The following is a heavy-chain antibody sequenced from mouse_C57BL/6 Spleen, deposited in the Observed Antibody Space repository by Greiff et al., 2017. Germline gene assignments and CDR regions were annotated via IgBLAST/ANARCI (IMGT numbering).Heavy chain of an antibody. V-gene: IGHV1-53*01. CDR3: ARVGYGSSWFAD. CDR1: GYTFTSYW. Sequence: QVQLQQPGTELVKPGASVKLSCKASGYTFTSYWMHWVKQRPGQGLEWIGNINPSNGGTNYNEKFKSKASLTVDKSSSTAYMQLSSLTSEDSAVYYCARVGYGSSWFADWGQGTLVTVSA. J-gene: IGHJ3*01. CDR2: INPSNGGT. D-gene: IGHD1-1*01.